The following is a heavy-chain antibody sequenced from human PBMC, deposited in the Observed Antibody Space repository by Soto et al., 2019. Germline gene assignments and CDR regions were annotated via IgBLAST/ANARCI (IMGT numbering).Heavy chain of an antibody. V-gene: IGHV1-2*04. J-gene: IGHJ5*02. Sequence: ASVKVSCKASGYTFTGYYMHWVRQVPGQGLEWMGWINPNSGGTNYAQKFQGWVTMTRDTSISTAYMELSRLRSDDTAVYYCARASIAVAGANWFDPWGQGTLVTVSS. CDR2: INPNSGGT. CDR1: GYTFTGYY. CDR3: ARASIAVAGANWFDP. D-gene: IGHD6-19*01.